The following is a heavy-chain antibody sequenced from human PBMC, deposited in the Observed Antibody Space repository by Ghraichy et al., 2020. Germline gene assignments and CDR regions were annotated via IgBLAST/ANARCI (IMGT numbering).Heavy chain of an antibody. Sequence: ASVKVSCKASGYRFTGYGINWVRQAPGQGLEWMGWISTYNGHTNYAQKFQDRVIVTIDTFTSTAEMELRSLRSDDTAVYYCAGVVIGYYDLLTGYYKRGDYHYMDVWGKGTTITVSS. CDR2: ISTYNGHT. CDR3: AGVVIGYYDLLTGYYKRGDYHYMDV. D-gene: IGHD3-9*01. J-gene: IGHJ6*03. V-gene: IGHV1-18*01. CDR1: GYRFTGYG.